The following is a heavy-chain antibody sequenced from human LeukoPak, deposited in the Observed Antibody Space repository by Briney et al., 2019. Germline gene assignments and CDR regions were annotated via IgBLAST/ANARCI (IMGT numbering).Heavy chain of an antibody. D-gene: IGHD2-2*01. CDR2: GYYGGNT. J-gene: IGHJ4*02. V-gene: IGHV4-39*01. CDR1: GGSISSSNFY. Sequence: SETLSLTCTVSGGSISSSNFYWGWIRQPPGKGLEWIGSGYYGGNTYYNPSLKGRVSISVDTSKNQFSLNLNSVTAADAAMYYCARHVCTTCYVSGWGQGTLVTVSS. CDR3: ARHVCTTCYVSG.